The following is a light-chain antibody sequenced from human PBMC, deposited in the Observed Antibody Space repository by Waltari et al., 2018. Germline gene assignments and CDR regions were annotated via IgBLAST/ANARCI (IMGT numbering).Light chain of an antibody. CDR1: QSILYSSTNKNY. Sequence: DIVMTQFPDSPAVSLGERASINCKSSQSILYSSTNKNYLAWYQQKPGQSPKLLIYWASTRESGVPDRFSGSGSGTDFTLTISSLQAEDVAVYYCQQYYGTPPTFGRGTKVEIK. CDR2: WAS. V-gene: IGKV4-1*01. J-gene: IGKJ1*01. CDR3: QQYYGTPPT.